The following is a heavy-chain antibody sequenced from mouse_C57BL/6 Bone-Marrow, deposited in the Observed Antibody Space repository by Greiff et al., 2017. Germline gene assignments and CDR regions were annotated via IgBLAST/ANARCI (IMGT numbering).Heavy chain of an antibody. CDR3: ARTDGSSYYYAMDY. CDR2: IDPEDGET. J-gene: IGHJ4*01. V-gene: IGHV14-2*01. CDR1: GFNIKDYY. Sequence: EVKLMESGAELVKPGASVKLSCTASGFNIKDYYMHWVKQRTEQGLEWIGRIDPEDGETKYAPKFQGKATITADTSSNTAYLQLSSLTSEDTAVYYCARTDGSSYYYAMDYWGQGTSVTVSS. D-gene: IGHD1-1*01.